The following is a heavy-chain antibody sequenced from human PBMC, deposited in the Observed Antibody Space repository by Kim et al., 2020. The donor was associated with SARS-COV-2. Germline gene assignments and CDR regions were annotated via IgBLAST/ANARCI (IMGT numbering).Heavy chain of an antibody. D-gene: IGHD3-9*01. J-gene: IGHJ6*02. CDR2: IYYTGST. CDR3: AHILIGGSRCYSAPNFYYGFDV. V-gene: IGHV4-39*01. CDR1: GGSISSSLYY. Sequence: SETLSLTCLVSGGSISSSLYYWGWIRQPPGKGLEWIGSIYYTGSTYYSPSLKGRVTICIDTSKNQFSLKLNSVTATDSAVYHCAHILIGGSRCYSAPNFYYGFDVWGQATRVTVSS.